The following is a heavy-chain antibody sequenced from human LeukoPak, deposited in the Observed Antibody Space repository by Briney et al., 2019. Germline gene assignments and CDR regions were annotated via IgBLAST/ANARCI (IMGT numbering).Heavy chain of an antibody. V-gene: IGHV4-39*07. Sequence: SETLSLTCTVSGGSISSSSYYWGWIRQPPGKGLEWIGSIYYSGSTYYNPSLKSRVTISVDTSKNQFSLKLSSVTAADTAVYYCARGKKGVRVGYSYGHPGFDYWGQGTLVTVSS. CDR3: ARGKKGVRVGYSYGHPGFDY. CDR2: IYYSGST. J-gene: IGHJ4*02. D-gene: IGHD5-18*01. CDR1: GGSISSSSYY.